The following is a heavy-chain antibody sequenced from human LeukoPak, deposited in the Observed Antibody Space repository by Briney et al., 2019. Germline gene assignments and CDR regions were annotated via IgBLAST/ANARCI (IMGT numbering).Heavy chain of an antibody. CDR3: GKARESSSSTSCYRNGMDV. J-gene: IGHJ6*02. V-gene: IGHV3-23*01. D-gene: IGHD2-2*02. CDR1: GFTFSSYA. Sequence: GGSLRLSCAASGFTFSSYAMSWVRQAPGKGLEWVSAISGTGGNTYYADSVKGRFTISRDNSKNTLYLQMNSLGAEDTAVYYCGKARESSSSTSCYRNGMDVWGQGTTVTVSS. CDR2: ISGTGGNT.